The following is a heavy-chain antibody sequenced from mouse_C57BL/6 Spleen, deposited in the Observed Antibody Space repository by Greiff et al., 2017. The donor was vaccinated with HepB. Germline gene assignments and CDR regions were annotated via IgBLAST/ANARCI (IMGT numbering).Heavy chain of an antibody. D-gene: IGHD1-1*01. J-gene: IGHJ4*01. CDR1: GYTFTSYW. Sequence: QVQLQQPGAELVKPGASVKLSCKASGYTFTSYWMQWVKQRPGQGLEWIGEIDPSDSYTNYNQKFKGKATLTVDTSSSTAYMQLSSLTSEDSAVYYCARSGTTVVATDYAMDYWGQGTSVTVSS. V-gene: IGHV1-50*01. CDR2: IDPSDSYT. CDR3: ARSGTTVVATDYAMDY.